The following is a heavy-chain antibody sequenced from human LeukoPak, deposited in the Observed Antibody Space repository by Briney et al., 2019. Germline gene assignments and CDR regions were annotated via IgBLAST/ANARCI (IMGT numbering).Heavy chain of an antibody. CDR3: ARNIVATIFGSDAFDI. CDR1: GFTFSSYS. J-gene: IGHJ3*02. CDR2: ISSSSSTI. Sequence: GGSLRLSCAASGFTFSSYSMNWVRQAPGKGLEWVSYISSSSSTIYYADSVKGRFTISRDNAKNSLYLQMNSLREEDTAVYYCARNIVATIFGSDAFDIWGQGTMVTVSS. V-gene: IGHV3-48*02. D-gene: IGHD5-12*01.